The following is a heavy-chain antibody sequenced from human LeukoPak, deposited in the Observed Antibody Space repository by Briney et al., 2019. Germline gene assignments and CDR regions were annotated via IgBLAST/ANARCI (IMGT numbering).Heavy chain of an antibody. J-gene: IGHJ4*02. CDR2: ISSSGSTI. CDR1: GFPFSSYE. V-gene: IGHV3-48*03. Sequence: GGSLLLSCAASGFPFSSYEMKWVRQAPGKGVEWVSYISSSGSTIYYADSVKGRFTISRDNAKNSLYLQMNSLRAEDTAVYYCAREGSRVLAVALDYWGQGTLVTVSS. CDR3: AREGSRVLAVALDY. D-gene: IGHD6-19*01.